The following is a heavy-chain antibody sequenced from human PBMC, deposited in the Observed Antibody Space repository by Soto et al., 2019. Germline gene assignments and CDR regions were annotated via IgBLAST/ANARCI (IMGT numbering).Heavy chain of an antibody. Sequence: ERQLLESGGGLVQPGGSLRLSCVVSVFTFSSFALGWVRQSPGTGLEWVAGVDGSGYDTSFGASVTGRFTISRDNSENTLFLHMTNLRAEDTARYYCAKEIMAAGYATTSAFDLWGPGTVVTVS. CDR1: VFTFSSFA. V-gene: IGHV3-23*01. CDR3: AKEIMAAGYATTSAFDL. J-gene: IGHJ4*02. CDR2: VDGSGYDT. D-gene: IGHD5-12*01.